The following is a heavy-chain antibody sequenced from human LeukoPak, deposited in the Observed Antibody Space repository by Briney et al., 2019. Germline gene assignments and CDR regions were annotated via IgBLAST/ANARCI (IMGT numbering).Heavy chain of an antibody. CDR1: GFTFSSYA. V-gene: IGHV3-53*01. CDR3: ARGGEITMVRGAAPYYFDY. J-gene: IGHJ4*02. Sequence: GGSLRLSCAASGFTFSSYAMSWVRQAPGKGLEWVSVIYSGGSTYYADSVKGRFTISRDNSKNTLYLQMNSLRAEDTAVYYCARGGEITMVRGAAPYYFDYWGQGTLVTVSS. D-gene: IGHD3-10*01. CDR2: IYSGGST.